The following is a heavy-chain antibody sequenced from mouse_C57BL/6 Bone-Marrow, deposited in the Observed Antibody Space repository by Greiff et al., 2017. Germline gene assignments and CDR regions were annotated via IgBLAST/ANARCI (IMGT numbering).Heavy chain of an antibody. CDR3: GRSRDYFDY. CDR2: IDPSDSET. Sequence: QVHVQQPGAELVRPGSSVKLSCKASGYTFTSYWMHWVKQRPIQGLEWIGNIDPSDSETHYNQKFKDKATLTVDKSSSTAYMQHSSLTSEDSAVYYCGRSRDYFDYWGQGTTLTVSS. CDR1: GYTFTSYW. D-gene: IGHD1-1*01. V-gene: IGHV1-52*01. J-gene: IGHJ2*01.